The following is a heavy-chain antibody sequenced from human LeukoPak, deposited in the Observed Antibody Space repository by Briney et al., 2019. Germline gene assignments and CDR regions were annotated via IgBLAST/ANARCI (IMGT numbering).Heavy chain of an antibody. CDR1: GFTFSDCW. J-gene: IGHJ4*02. CDR2: IKEDGSRI. V-gene: IGHV3-7*01. D-gene: IGHD6-19*01. CDR3: VGSSGWLFDY. Sequence: GGSLRLSCAGTGFTFSDCWMNWVGQAPGMGLEGVANIKEDGSRITYVDSVKGRFTISRDNAKNSVYLQMDNLRAEDTAVYYCVGSSGWLFDYWGQGILVAVSS.